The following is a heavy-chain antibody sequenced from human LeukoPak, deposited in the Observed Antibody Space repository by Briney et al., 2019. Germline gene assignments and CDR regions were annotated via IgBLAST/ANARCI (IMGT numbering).Heavy chain of an antibody. V-gene: IGHV4-61*02. Sequence: SETLSLTCTVSGGSISSGSYYWSWIQQPAGKGLEWIGRIYTSGSTNYNPSLKSRVTISVDTSKNQFSLKLSSVTAADTAVYYCARDYSLWSGSNFDYWGQGTLVTVSS. D-gene: IGHD3-3*01. CDR1: GGSISSGSYY. CDR3: ARDYSLWSGSNFDY. J-gene: IGHJ4*02. CDR2: IYTSGST.